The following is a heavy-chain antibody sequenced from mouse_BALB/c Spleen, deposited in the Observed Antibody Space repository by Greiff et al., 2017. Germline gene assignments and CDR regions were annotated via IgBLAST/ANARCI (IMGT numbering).Heavy chain of an antibody. CDR2: ISTYYGDA. Sequence: QVQLQQSGAELVRPGVSVKISCKGSGYTFTDYAMHWVKQSHAKSLEWIGVISTYYGDASYNQKFKGKATMTVDKSSSTAYMELARLTSEDSAIYYCAREVTAHWYFDVWGAGTTVTVSS. CDR3: AREVTAHWYFDV. V-gene: IGHV1S137*01. D-gene: IGHD2-2*01. CDR1: GYTFTDYA. J-gene: IGHJ1*01.